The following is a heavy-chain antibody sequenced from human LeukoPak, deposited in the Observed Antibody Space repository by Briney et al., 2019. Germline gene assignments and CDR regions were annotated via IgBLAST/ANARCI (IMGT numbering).Heavy chain of an antibody. V-gene: IGHV4-59*01. D-gene: IGHD5-12*01. Sequence: PSETLSLTCTVSGGSIHTYYWSWIRQSPGKGLEWIGYIDYSGSTNYNPSLRSRVPMSIDTSKKQFSLKLTSVTAADTAVYYCARAGHNGYEIDYWGQGTLLTVSS. J-gene: IGHJ4*02. CDR1: GGSIHTYY. CDR2: IDYSGST. CDR3: ARAGHNGYEIDY.